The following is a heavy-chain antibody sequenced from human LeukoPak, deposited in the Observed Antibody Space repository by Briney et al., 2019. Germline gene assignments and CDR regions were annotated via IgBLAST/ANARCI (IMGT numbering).Heavy chain of an antibody. CDR3: ARYCSGGSCYHRVDY. CDR1: GYTFTSYG. CDR2: ISAYNGNT. Sequence: ASVKVFCTASGYTFTSYGISWVRQVPGQGLEWMGWISAYNGNTNYAQKLQGRVTMTTDTSTGTAYMELRSLRSDDTAVYYCARYCSGGSCYHRVDYWGQGTLVTVSS. V-gene: IGHV1-18*01. D-gene: IGHD2-15*01. J-gene: IGHJ4*02.